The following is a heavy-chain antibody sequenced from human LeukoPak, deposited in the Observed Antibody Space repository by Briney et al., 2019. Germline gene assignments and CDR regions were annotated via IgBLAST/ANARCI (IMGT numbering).Heavy chain of an antibody. V-gene: IGHV4-59*01. D-gene: IGHD3-16*02. CDR3: ARDGASYDYVWGSYRYPSWFDP. Sequence: SETLSLTCTVSGGSISSYYWSWIRQPPGKGLEWIGYIYYSGSTNYNPSLKSRDTISVDTSKNQFSLKLSSVTAADTAVYYCARDGASYDYVWGSYRYPSWFDPWGQGTLVTVSS. CDR2: IYYSGST. CDR1: GGSISSYY. J-gene: IGHJ5*02.